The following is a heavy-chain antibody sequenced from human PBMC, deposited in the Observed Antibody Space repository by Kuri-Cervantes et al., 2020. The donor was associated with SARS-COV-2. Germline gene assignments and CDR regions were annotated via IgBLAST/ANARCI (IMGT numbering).Heavy chain of an antibody. V-gene: IGHV4-34*01. D-gene: IGHD5-18*01. J-gene: IGHJ6*03. CDR3: RITAMDYYYYMDV. CDR1: GGSFSGYY. CDR2: INHSGST. Sequence: GSLRLSCAVYGGSFSGYYWSWIRQPPGKGLEWIGEINHSGSTNYNPSLKSRVTISVDTSKNQFSLKLSSVTAADTAVYYCRITAMDYYYYMDVWGKGTTVTVSS.